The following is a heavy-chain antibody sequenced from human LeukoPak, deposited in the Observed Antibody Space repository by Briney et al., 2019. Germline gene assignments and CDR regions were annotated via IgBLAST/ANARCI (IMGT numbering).Heavy chain of an antibody. V-gene: IGHV4-4*07. CDR3: ARDRLGYCSSTSCYKGLGDYYYYYMDV. J-gene: IGHJ6*03. CDR2: IYTSGST. CDR1: GGSISSYY. Sequence: SETLSLTCTVSGGSISSYYWSWIRQPAGKGLEWIGRIYTSGSTNYNPSLKSRVTMSVDTSKNQFSLKLSSVTAADTAVYYCARDRLGYCSSTSCYKGLGDYYYYYMDVWGKGTTVTISS. D-gene: IGHD2-2*02.